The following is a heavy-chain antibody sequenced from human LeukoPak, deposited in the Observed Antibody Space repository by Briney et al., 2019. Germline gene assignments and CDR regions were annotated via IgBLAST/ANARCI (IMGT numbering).Heavy chain of an antibody. CDR1: GYTFTGYY. Sequence: ASVKVSCKASGYTFTGYYIHWVRQAPGQGLEWMGCINRNSGVTNSAQKFQGRVTMTRDTSISTAYMELSRLRSDDTAVYYCARALRGVIVVVPGAQVGPGYWGQRTLVTLSS. CDR3: ARALRGVIVVVPGAQVGPGY. CDR2: INRNSGVT. V-gene: IGHV1-2*02. J-gene: IGHJ4*02. D-gene: IGHD2-2*01.